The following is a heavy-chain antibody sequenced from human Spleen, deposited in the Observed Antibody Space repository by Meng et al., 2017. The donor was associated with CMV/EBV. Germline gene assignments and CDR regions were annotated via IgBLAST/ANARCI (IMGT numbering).Heavy chain of an antibody. J-gene: IGHJ4*02. Sequence: QVQLQGSGPGLGKPSQTLSLTCTVSGGSTSSYYWSWIRQPAGKGLEWIGRIYTSGSTNYNPSLKSRVTMSVDTSKNQFSLKLSSVTAADTAVYYCARSRDYSSLTDYWGQGTLVTVSS. CDR3: ARSRDYSSLTDY. CDR2: IYTSGST. D-gene: IGHD6-13*01. CDR1: GGSTSSYY. V-gene: IGHV4-4*07.